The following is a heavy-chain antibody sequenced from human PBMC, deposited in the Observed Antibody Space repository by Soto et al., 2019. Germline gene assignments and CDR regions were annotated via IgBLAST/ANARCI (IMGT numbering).Heavy chain of an antibody. CDR3: ARRAGVFDY. CDR2: LVPVFGTA. Sequence: QVQLVQSGAEVKKPGSSVKVSCKASGGTFSSLAISWVRQAPGQGLEWMGGLVPVFGTANYAQKFQDRVTITADKSTSTSYMELRSVRSEDKAFYYCARRAGVFDYWGQGTLVTVSS. CDR1: GGTFSSLA. J-gene: IGHJ4*02. D-gene: IGHD3-10*01. V-gene: IGHV1-69*06.